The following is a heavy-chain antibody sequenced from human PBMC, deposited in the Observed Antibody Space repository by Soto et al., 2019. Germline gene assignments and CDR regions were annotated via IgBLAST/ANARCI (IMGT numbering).Heavy chain of an antibody. J-gene: IGHJ4*02. D-gene: IGHD6-13*01. CDR1: GFTFSSYG. Sequence: EVQLLESGGGLVQPGGSLRLSCAASGFTFSSYGMNWVRQAPGKGLEWVSGISGSGGSTYNADSVKGRFTISRDNSKNTLYLQMNSLRVEDTAVYYCAKPVYSSSWYRNFDYWGQGALVTVS. CDR3: AKPVYSSSWYRNFDY. CDR2: ISGSGGST. V-gene: IGHV3-23*01.